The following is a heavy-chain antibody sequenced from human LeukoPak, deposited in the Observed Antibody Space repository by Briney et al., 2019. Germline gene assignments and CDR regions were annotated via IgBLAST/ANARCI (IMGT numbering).Heavy chain of an antibody. CDR1: GGTFSSYA. V-gene: IGHV1-69*13. CDR2: IIPIFGTA. Sequence: GASVKVSCKASGGTFSSYAISWVRQAPGQGLEWMGGIIPIFGTANYAQKFQGRVTITADESTSTAYMELSSLRSEDTAVYYCAREITMIVVATESNWFDPWGQGTLVTVSS. CDR3: AREITMIVVATESNWFDP. J-gene: IGHJ5*02. D-gene: IGHD3-22*01.